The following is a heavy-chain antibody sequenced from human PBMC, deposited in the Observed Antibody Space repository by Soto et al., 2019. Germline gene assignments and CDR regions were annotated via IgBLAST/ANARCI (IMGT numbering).Heavy chain of an antibody. CDR3: ARIRGLREVSPYFDH. V-gene: IGHV4-59*01. CDR1: RGSISNYF. CDR2: ISYSGTT. J-gene: IGHJ4*02. D-gene: IGHD3-16*01. Sequence: QVQLQEWGPGLVKPSETLSLTCIVSRGSISNYFWTWIRQPPGRGLEWIGYISYSGTTNYNASLKSRVTISVDTSANQFSLRVRSVTAADTAVYYCARIRGLREVSPYFDHWGQGARVTVSS.